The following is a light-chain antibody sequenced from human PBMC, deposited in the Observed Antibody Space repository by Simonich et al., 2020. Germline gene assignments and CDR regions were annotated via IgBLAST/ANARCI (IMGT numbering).Light chain of an antibody. CDR3: QQYYSTRT. Sequence: DIVMTQSPDSLAVSLGESATINCKSSQSVLYSSNNKNYLAWYQQKPGQPPQLLIYWASTRESGVPDRFSGSGSGTDFTLTISSLQAEDVAVYYCQQYYSTRTFGQGTKVEIK. J-gene: IGKJ1*01. CDR1: QSVLYSSNNKNY. V-gene: IGKV4-1*01. CDR2: WAS.